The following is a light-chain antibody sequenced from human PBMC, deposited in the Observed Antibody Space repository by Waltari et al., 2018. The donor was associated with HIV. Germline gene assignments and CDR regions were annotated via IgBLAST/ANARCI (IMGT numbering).Light chain of an antibody. J-gene: IGKJ4*01. CDR2: WAS. CDR1: QSVLWSSNNKNY. Sequence: IEMTQSTDSLAVSLGASATIHCKSSQSVLWSSNNKNYLAWYQQKPGQPPRLLIYWASTRESGVPDRFSGSGSGTDFTLTISSLQTEDVAVYFCQQFYDTPLTFGGGTKVDI. CDR3: QQFYDTPLT. V-gene: IGKV4-1*01.